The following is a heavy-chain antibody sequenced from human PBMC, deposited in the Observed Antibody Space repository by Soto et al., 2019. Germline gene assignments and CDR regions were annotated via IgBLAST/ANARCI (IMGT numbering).Heavy chain of an antibody. CDR2: ISYDGSNK. CDR1: GFTFSSYA. Sequence: LSLTCAASGFTFSSYAMHWVRQAPGKGLEWVAVISYDGSNKYYADSVKGRFTISRDNSKNTLYLQMNSLGAEDTAVYYCARDGVVAAYYYYYGMDVWGQGTTVTVSS. D-gene: IGHD2-15*01. CDR3: ARDGVVAAYYYYYGMDV. J-gene: IGHJ6*02. V-gene: IGHV3-30-3*01.